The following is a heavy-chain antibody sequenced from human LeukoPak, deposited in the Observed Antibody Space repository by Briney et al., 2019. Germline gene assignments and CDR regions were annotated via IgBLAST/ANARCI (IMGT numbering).Heavy chain of an antibody. CDR1: GGSISSSSYY. CDR2: IYYSGST. J-gene: IGHJ6*04. CDR3: ARVDNTTSGRDYYYYGMDV. D-gene: IGHD3-10*01. V-gene: IGHV4-39*01. Sequence: SETLSLTCTVSGGSISSSSYYWGWIRQPPGKGLEWIGSIYYSGSTYYNPSLKSRVTISVDTSKNQFSLKLSSVTAADTAVYYCARVDNTTSGRDYYYYGMDVWGKGTTVTVSS.